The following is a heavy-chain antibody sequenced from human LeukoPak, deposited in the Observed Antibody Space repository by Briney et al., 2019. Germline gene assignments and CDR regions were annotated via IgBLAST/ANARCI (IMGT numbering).Heavy chain of an antibody. Sequence: GGSLRLSCAASGFTFSSYAMHWVRQAPTRGLEWVAVLSYDGGNKYYADSVKGRFTISRDNSKNTLYLQMNSLRAEDTAVYYCARGPPSYCSSASCPNAGFDFWGQGTLVTVSS. J-gene: IGHJ4*02. CDR1: GFTFSSYA. D-gene: IGHD2-2*01. CDR2: LSYDGGNK. CDR3: ARGPPSYCSSASCPNAGFDF. V-gene: IGHV3-30-3*01.